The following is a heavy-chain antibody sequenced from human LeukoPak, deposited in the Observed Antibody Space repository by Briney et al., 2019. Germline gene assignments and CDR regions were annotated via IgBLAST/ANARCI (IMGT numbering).Heavy chain of an antibody. CDR2: ISYDGSNK. CDR3: AREDGRAYSSSWYINPHYFDY. J-gene: IGHJ4*02. V-gene: IGHV3-30-3*01. D-gene: IGHD6-13*01. CDR1: GFTFSSCA. Sequence: GGSLRLSCAASGFTFSSCAMHWVRQAPGKGLEWVAVISYDGSNKYYADSVKGRFTISRDNSKNTLYLQMNNLRAEDTAVYYCAREDGRAYSSSWYINPHYFDYWGQGTLVTVSS.